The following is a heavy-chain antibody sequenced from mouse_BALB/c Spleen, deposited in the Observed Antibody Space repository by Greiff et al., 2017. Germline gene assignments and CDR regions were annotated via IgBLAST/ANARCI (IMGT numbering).Heavy chain of an antibody. CDR1: GYTFSSYW. CDR3: ARRDYYGYKAY. D-gene: IGHD1-2*01. Sequence: QVQLQQSGAELMKPGASVKISCKATGYTFSSYWIEWVKQRPGHGLEWIGEILPGSGSTNYNEKFKGKATFTADTSSNTAYMQLSSLTSEDSAVYYCARRDYYGYKAYWGQGTLVTVSA. CDR2: ILPGSGST. J-gene: IGHJ3*01. V-gene: IGHV1-9*01.